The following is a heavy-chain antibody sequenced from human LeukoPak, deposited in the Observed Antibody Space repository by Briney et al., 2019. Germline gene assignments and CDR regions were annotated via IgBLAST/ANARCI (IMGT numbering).Heavy chain of an antibody. CDR3: ATIVATIWGEYYYMDV. V-gene: IGHV4-39*07. CDR2: IYHSGST. D-gene: IGHD5-12*01. J-gene: IGHJ6*03. CDR1: GGSISSSSYY. Sequence: PSETLSLTCTVSGGSISSSSYYWGWIRQPPGKGLEWIGSIYHSGSTNYNPSLKSRVTISVDKSENQFSLKLSSVTAADTAVYYCATIVATIWGEYYYMDVWGKGTTVTISS.